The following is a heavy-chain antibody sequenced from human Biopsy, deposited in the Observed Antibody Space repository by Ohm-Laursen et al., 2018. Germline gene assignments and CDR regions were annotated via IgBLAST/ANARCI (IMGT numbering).Heavy chain of an antibody. CDR3: ATKLTGYFHH. J-gene: IGHJ1*01. V-gene: IGHV1-69*06. D-gene: IGHD3-9*01. CDR2: NIPILGTG. CDR1: EGTFSNYG. Sequence: SSVKVSCKAPEGTFSNYGVNWVRQAPGQCLELLGGNIPILGTGNYAQKFQDRVTVAADTSMSTATMELRSLRSDDTAVYYCATKLTGYFHHWGQGTLVIVSS.